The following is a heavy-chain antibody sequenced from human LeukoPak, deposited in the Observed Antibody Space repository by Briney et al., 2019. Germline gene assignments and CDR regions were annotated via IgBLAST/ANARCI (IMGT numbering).Heavy chain of an antibody. D-gene: IGHD6-13*01. Sequence: GGSLRLSCAASGLNFSDYYMSWIRQAPGKGLEWVSYISSCGSTIYYADSVKGRFTISRDNAKNSLYLQMNSLKAEDTAVYYCASIAASDPFDYWGQGTLVTVSS. J-gene: IGHJ4*02. CDR1: GLNFSDYY. CDR2: ISSCGSTI. CDR3: ASIAASDPFDY. V-gene: IGHV3-11*04.